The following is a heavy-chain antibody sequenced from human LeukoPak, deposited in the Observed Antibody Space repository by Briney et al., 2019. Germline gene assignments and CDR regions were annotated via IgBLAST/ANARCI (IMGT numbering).Heavy chain of an antibody. CDR2: ISGSGGST. Sequence: GGSLRLSCAAPGFTFSSYAMSWVRQAPGKGLEWVSAISGSGGSTYYADSVKGRFTISRDNSKNTLYLQMNSLRAEDTAVYYCAKNTHYYDSRWFDLWGQGTLVTVSS. D-gene: IGHD3-22*01. CDR1: GFTFSSYA. J-gene: IGHJ5*02. V-gene: IGHV3-23*01. CDR3: AKNTHYYDSRWFDL.